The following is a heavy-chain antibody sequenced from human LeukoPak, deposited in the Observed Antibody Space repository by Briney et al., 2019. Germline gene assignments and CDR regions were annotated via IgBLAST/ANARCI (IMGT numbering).Heavy chain of an antibody. CDR3: ARDRVSSGYYYGYYGMDV. D-gene: IGHD3-22*01. Sequence: SETLSLTCTVSGGSISSSSYSWGWIRQPPGKGLEWIGSIYYSGSTYYNPSLKSRVTISVDTSKNQFSLKLSSVTAADTAVYYCARDRVSSGYYYGYYGMDVWGQGTTVTVSS. CDR2: IYYSGST. V-gene: IGHV4-39*07. J-gene: IGHJ6*02. CDR1: GGSISSSSYS.